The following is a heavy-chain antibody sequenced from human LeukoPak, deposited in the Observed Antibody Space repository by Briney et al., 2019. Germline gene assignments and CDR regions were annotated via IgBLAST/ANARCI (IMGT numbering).Heavy chain of an antibody. V-gene: IGHV3-23*01. D-gene: IGHD5-18*01. J-gene: IGHJ6*03. CDR2: ISGSGGST. CDR1: GGSISSSSYY. CDR3: ARVGGYSYGYYYYYYMDV. Sequence: ETLSLTCTVSGGSISSSSYYWGWIRQPPGKGLEWVSAISGSGGSTYYADSVKGRFTISRDNSKNTLYLQMNSLRAEDTAVYYCARVGGYSYGYYYYYYMDVWGKGTTVTVSS.